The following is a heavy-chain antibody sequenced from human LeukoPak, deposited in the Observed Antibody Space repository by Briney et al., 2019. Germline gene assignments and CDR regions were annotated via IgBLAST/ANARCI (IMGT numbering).Heavy chain of an antibody. J-gene: IGHJ4*02. CDR1: GGSFSGYY. CDR3: ARVGVVVVPAAVPFDY. Sequence: PSETLSLTCAVYGGSFSGYYWSWIRQPPGKGLEWIGEISHSGSTNYNPSLKSRVTISVDTSKNQFSLKLSSVTAADTAVYYCARVGVVVVPAAVPFDYWGQGTLVTVSS. V-gene: IGHV4-34*01. CDR2: ISHSGST. D-gene: IGHD2-2*01.